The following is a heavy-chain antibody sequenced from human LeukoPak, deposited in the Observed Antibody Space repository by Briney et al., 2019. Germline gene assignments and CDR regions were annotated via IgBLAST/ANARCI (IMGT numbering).Heavy chain of an antibody. J-gene: IGHJ4*02. D-gene: IGHD2-15*01. CDR1: GFTFSNYW. Sequence: GSLRLSCAASGFTFSNYWMHWVRQGPGEGLVWVSRINSDGKSTSYADSVKGRFTISRDNAKNTLFLQMNSLRAEDTAVYYCARDFCSAGSCYPDNWGQGTLVTVSS. CDR3: ARDFCSAGSCYPDN. CDR2: INSDGKST. V-gene: IGHV3-74*01.